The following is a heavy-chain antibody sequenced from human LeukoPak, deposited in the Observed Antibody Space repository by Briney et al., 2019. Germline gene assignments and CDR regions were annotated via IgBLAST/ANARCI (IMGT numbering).Heavy chain of an antibody. CDR1: GYTFTGYY. J-gene: IGHJ3*02. Sequence: ASVKVSCKTSGYTFTGYYIQWVRQAPGQGLEWMGYINPTSGGTNYAREFQGRVTMTRDTSISTAYMELSRLTSDDTAVYYCARGEMITFGGVIVISTFDIWGQGTMVTVS. CDR2: INPTSGGT. V-gene: IGHV1-2*02. CDR3: ARGEMITFGGVIVISTFDI. D-gene: IGHD3-16*02.